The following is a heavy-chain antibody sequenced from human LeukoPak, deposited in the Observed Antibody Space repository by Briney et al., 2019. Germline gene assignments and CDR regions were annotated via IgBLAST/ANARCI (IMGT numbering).Heavy chain of an antibody. CDR2: IYHTGVT. CDR1: GGSISSGGHY. J-gene: IGHJ5*02. Sequence: PSQTLSLTCTVSGGSISSGGHYWSWLRHPPGKGLEWIGYIYHTGVTYFNPSLKSRVTISVDRSKNQFSLKLSSVTVADTAVYYCARDNAAIAVAGPLRGFDPWGQGTLVTVSS. D-gene: IGHD6-19*01. V-gene: IGHV4-30-2*01. CDR3: ARDNAAIAVAGPLRGFDP.